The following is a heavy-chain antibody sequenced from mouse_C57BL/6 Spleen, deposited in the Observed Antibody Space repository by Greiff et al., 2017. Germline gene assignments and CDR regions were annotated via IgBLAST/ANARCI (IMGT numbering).Heavy chain of an antibody. CDR2: IDPNSGGT. CDR1: GYTFTSYW. J-gene: IGHJ1*03. D-gene: IGHD2-2*01. Sequence: QVQLQQPGAELVKPGASVKLSCKASGYTFTSYWMHWVKQRPGRGLEWIGRIDPNSGGTKYNEKFKSKATLTVDKPSSTAYMQLSRLTSEDSAVYYCARSTMVVHWYFDVWGTGTTVTVSS. CDR3: ARSTMVVHWYFDV. V-gene: IGHV1-72*01.